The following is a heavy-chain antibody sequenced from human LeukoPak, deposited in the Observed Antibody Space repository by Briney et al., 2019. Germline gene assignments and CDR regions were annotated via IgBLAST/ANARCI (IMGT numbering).Heavy chain of an antibody. CDR3: AKDTGECSGGSCYSLDYYGMDV. J-gene: IGHJ6*02. CDR1: GFTFSSYG. Sequence: GGSLRLSCAASGFTFSSYGMHWVRQAPGKGLEWVSGISWNSGSIGYADSVKGRFTISRDNAKNSLYLQMNSLRAEDTALYYCAKDTGECSGGSCYSLDYYGMDVWGQGTTVTVSS. D-gene: IGHD2-15*01. V-gene: IGHV3-9*01. CDR2: ISWNSGSI.